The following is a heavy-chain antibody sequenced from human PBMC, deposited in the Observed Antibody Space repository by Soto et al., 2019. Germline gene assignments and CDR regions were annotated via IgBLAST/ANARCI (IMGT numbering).Heavy chain of an antibody. CDR1: GYSFISYW. Sequence: GESLKISCKGSGYSFISYWIGWVRQLPGKGLEWMGSIYPGAPNTRYSPSFQGQVTISPDKSISTAYLQWSSLQASDTAMYYWPTAEGDCRFDFQHWVPGTLVTVSS. CDR2: IYPGAPNT. CDR3: PTAEGDCRFDFQH. V-gene: IGHV5-51*01. J-gene: IGHJ1*01. D-gene: IGHD2-21*02.